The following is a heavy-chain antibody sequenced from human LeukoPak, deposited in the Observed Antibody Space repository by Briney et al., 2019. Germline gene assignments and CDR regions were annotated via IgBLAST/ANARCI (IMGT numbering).Heavy chain of an antibody. D-gene: IGHD3-22*01. CDR1: GFTFSSYA. CDR2: ISGSGGST. V-gene: IGHV3-23*01. Sequence: PGGSLRLSCAASGFTFSSYAMSWVRQAPGKGLEWVSAISGSGGSTYYADSVKGRFTISRDNSKSTLYLQMNSLRAEDTAVYYCAKRPWYYYDSSGYYDYWGQGTLVTVSS. J-gene: IGHJ4*02. CDR3: AKRPWYYYDSSGYYDY.